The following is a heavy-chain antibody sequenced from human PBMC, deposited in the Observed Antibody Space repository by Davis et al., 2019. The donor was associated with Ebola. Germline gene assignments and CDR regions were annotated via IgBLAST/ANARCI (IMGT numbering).Heavy chain of an antibody. D-gene: IGHD3-10*01. CDR3: ARLPSGDYGMDV. CDR1: GGSISSGSYY. Sequence: SETLSLTCTVSGGSISSGSYYWGWIRQSPGKGLEWIGSIYHGGRTYYNPSLQSRVTIFVDTSKNQFSLKLSSVTAADTAVYYCARLPSGDYGMDVWGQGTTVTVSS. V-gene: IGHV4-39*01. J-gene: IGHJ6*02. CDR2: IYHGGRT.